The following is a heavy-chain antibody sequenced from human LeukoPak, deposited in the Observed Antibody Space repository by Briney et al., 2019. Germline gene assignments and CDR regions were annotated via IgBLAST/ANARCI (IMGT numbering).Heavy chain of an antibody. D-gene: IGHD4-17*01. CDR3: ASYGDWNDAFDI. CDR1: GYTFTGYY. CDR2: INPNSGGT. Sequence: ASVKVSCKASGYTFTGYYMHWVRQAPGQGLEWMGRINPNSGGTNYAQKFQGRVTMTRDTSISTAYMELTRLRSDDTAVYYCASYGDWNDAFDIWGQGTMVTVSS. V-gene: IGHV1-2*06. J-gene: IGHJ3*02.